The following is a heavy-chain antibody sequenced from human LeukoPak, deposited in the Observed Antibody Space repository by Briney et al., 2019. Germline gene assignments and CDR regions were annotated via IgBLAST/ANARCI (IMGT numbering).Heavy chain of an antibody. CDR3: AKDGYYDSSGYFDY. Sequence: GRSLRLSCAASGFTFSSYAMHWVRQAPGKGLEWVAVISYDGSNKYYADSVKGRFTISRDNSKNTLYLQMNSLRAEDTALYYCAKDGYYDSSGYFDYWGQGTLVTVSS. CDR2: ISYDGSNK. D-gene: IGHD3-22*01. J-gene: IGHJ4*02. CDR1: GFTFSSYA. V-gene: IGHV3-30*04.